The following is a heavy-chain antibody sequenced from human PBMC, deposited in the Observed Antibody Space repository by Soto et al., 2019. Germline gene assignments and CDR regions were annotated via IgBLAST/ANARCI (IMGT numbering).Heavy chain of an antibody. CDR2: IYTSDGSA. D-gene: IGHD1-1*01. V-gene: IGHV1-46*01. CDR1: GYTFTSYQ. J-gene: IGHJ5*01. Sequence: ASVKVSCKASGYTFTSYQMHWMRQAPRQGLEWMGLIYTSDGSATYAQKFQGRVTMTRDTSTSTVHMELSSLKSEDTAMYFCARLVNWKAVFDSWGQGTLVTAPQ. CDR3: ARLVNWKAVFDS.